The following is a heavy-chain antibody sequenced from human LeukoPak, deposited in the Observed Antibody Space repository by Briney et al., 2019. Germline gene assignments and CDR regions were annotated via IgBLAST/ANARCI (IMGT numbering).Heavy chain of an antibody. CDR3: ARGPRRGYSYGQHYYFDY. CDR1: GGCFSGYY. D-gene: IGHD5-18*01. Sequence: SETLSLTCAVYGGCFSGYYCSWIRQPPGKGLEWIGEINQSGSTNYSPSLKSRVTISVDTSKNQFSLRLSSVTAADTAVYYCARGPRRGYSYGQHYYFDYWGQGTLVTVSS. CDR2: INQSGST. J-gene: IGHJ4*02. V-gene: IGHV4-34*01.